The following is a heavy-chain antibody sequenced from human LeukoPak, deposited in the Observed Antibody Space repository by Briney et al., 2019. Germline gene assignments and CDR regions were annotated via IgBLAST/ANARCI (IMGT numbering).Heavy chain of an antibody. CDR2: INHSGST. V-gene: IGHV4-34*01. J-gene: IGHJ4*02. CDR3: ARGYGSGSYYRDW. Sequence: SETLSLTCTVSGDSISSYYWSWIRQPPGKGLEWIGEINHSGSTNYNPSLKSRVTISVDTSKNQFSLKLSSVTAADTAVYYCARGYGSGSYYRDWGGQGTLVTVFS. D-gene: IGHD3-10*01. CDR1: GDSISSYY.